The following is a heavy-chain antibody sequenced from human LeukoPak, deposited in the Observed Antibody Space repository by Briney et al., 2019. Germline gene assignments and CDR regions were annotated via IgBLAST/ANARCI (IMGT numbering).Heavy chain of an antibody. CDR3: ARGPPTSRSGAHFDY. V-gene: IGHV3-30*03. CDR1: GFTFSTYA. D-gene: IGHD5-12*01. J-gene: IGHJ4*02. Sequence: GGSLRLSCAASGFTFSTYAMHWVRQAPGEGLQWVAFISYSGNNYYYADSVKGRFIISRDDSKNTLYVEMNSLRLDDTAIYYCARGPPTSRSGAHFDYWGQGSLVTVSP. CDR2: ISYSGNNY.